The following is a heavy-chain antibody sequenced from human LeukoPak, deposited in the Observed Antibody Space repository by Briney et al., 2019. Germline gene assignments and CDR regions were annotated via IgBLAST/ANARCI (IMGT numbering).Heavy chain of an antibody. V-gene: IGHV4-59*01. J-gene: IGHJ4*02. CDR1: GGSISSYY. D-gene: IGHD3-16*01. CDR2: IYYSGGT. CDR3: ATLWD. Sequence: ETLSLTCTVSGGSISSYYWSWIRQPPGKGLEWIGYIYYSGGTNYNPSLKSRVTISVDTSKNQFSLKLSSVTAADTAVYYCATLWDWGQGTLVTDSS.